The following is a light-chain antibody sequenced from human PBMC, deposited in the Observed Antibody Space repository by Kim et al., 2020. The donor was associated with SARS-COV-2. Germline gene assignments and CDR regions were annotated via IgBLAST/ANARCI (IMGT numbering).Light chain of an antibody. CDR2: EDN. CDR3: QSYDSSNRGV. J-gene: IGLJ3*02. V-gene: IGLV6-57*03. CDR1: SGSIASNY. Sequence: NFMLTQPHSVSESPGKTVTISCTRSSGSIASNYVQWYQLRPGSAPTNVLYEDNQRPSGVPDRFSGSIDSSSNSASLTISGLKTEDEADYYCQSYDSSNRGVFGGGTHLTFL.